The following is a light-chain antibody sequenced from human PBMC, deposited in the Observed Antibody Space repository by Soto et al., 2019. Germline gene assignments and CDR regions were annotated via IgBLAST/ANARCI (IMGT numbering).Light chain of an antibody. CDR2: DAS. CDR1: QSIRSW. V-gene: IGKV1-5*01. Sequence: DIQMTQSPSTLSASVGDRVTITCRASQSIRSWLAWYQQKPGKAPKLLIYDASSLESGVPSRYSGSGSGTQFTLTNSSLQPYDFATYYCQQYNSYPRTFCQGTKVEIK. CDR3: QQYNSYPRT. J-gene: IGKJ1*01.